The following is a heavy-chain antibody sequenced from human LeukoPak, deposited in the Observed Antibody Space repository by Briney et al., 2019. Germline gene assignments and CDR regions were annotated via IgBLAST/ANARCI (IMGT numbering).Heavy chain of an antibody. Sequence: PGGSLRLSCAASGFTFSSYEMNWVRQAPGKGLDWVSYISSSGSTIYYADSVKGRFTISRDNAKNSLYLQMNSLRAEDTAVYYCAREWSSGWTYDYWGQGTLVTVSS. V-gene: IGHV3-48*03. CDR2: ISSSGSTI. CDR3: AREWSSGWTYDY. CDR1: GFTFSSYE. J-gene: IGHJ4*02. D-gene: IGHD6-19*01.